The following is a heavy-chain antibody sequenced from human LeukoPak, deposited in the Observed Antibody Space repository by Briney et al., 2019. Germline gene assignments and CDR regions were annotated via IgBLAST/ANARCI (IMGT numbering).Heavy chain of an antibody. D-gene: IGHD5-18*01. CDR2: ISSSSTYI. Sequence: GGSLRLSCAASGFTFSSYNMNWVRQAPGKGLEWVSSISSSSTYIYYADSVKGRFTISRDNAKNSLYLRMNSLRAEDTAVYYCARERPNTAMGTFDYWGQGTLVTISS. CDR1: GFTFSSYN. CDR3: ARERPNTAMGTFDY. V-gene: IGHV3-21*01. J-gene: IGHJ4*02.